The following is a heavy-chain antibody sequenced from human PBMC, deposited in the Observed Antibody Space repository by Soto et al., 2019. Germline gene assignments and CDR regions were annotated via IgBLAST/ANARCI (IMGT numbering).Heavy chain of an antibody. CDR2: VNPILSMS. J-gene: IGHJ4*02. CDR1: GDTFNFYS. V-gene: IGHV1-69*04. Sequence: QVQLVQSGAEVKRPGSSVKVSCKASGDTFNFYSINWVRQAPGLGLEWMGRVNPILSMSNYVQRFQGRVPVTADKSTRIAYRELSGLVSAATAIYYCATSYASGYRAFDFWGQGALVTVSS. CDR3: ATSYASGYRAFDF. D-gene: IGHD3-16*01.